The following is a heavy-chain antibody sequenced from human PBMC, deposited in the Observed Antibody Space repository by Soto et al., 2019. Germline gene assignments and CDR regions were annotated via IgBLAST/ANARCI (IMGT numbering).Heavy chain of an antibody. CDR3: ARGWSSLNYFDP. Sequence: QVQLVQCGAEVKKPGASVKVSCKASGYTFVSYGISWVRQAPGQGLEWMGWISGYNGNTNYAQKLQGRITMTTDTSTTTAYMELRSLRSDDTAVYYCARGWSSLNYFDPWGQGTLVTVSS. CDR1: GYTFVSYG. D-gene: IGHD1-26*01. CDR2: ISGYNGNT. V-gene: IGHV1-18*04. J-gene: IGHJ5*02.